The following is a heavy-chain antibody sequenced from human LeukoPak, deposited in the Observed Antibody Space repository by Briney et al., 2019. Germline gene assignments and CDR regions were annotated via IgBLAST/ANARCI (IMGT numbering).Heavy chain of an antibody. CDR1: GLTFSSYA. V-gene: IGHV3-30*01. CDR3: ARDNSSSWYSYWFDP. J-gene: IGHJ5*02. Sequence: VGSLRLCCTASGLTFSSYAMHWVRQAPGKGLECVAVTSYDGSNKYYADSVKGRFTIPRDNSKNTLYLQMNSLRAQDTAVYYCARDNSSSWYSYWFDPWGQGTLVTVSS. D-gene: IGHD6-13*01. CDR2: TSYDGSNK.